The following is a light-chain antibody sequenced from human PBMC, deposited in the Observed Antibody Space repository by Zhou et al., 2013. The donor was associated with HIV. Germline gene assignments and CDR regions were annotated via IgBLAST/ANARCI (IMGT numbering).Light chain of an antibody. CDR3: QQYDNLRVT. CDR2: DAS. CDR1: QDISNY. Sequence: DIQMTQSPSSLSASVGDRVTITCQASQDISNYLNWYQQKPGKAPKLLIYDASNLETGVPSRFSGSGSGTDFTFTISSLQPEDIATYYCQQYDNLRVTFGRGDQ. J-gene: IGKJ2*01. V-gene: IGKV1-33*01.